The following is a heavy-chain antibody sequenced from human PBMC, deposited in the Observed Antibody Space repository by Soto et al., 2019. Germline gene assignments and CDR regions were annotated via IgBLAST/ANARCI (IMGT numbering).Heavy chain of an antibody. J-gene: IGHJ4*02. CDR3: ARRLGSGYFDY. Sequence: QITLKESGPTLVKPTQTLTLTCTFSGFSLSTGAVGVGWIRQPPGQALEWLIVIYSNDDKRYSPSLKSRLTITKDTSKNQVLLTMTNMDPVDTATYYCARRLGSGYFDYWGQGTLVTISS. D-gene: IGHD1-1*01. V-gene: IGHV2-5*01. CDR1: GFSLSTGAVG. CDR2: IYSNDDK.